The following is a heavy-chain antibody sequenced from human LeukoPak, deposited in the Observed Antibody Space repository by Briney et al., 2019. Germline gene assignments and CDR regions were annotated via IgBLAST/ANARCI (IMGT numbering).Heavy chain of an antibody. Sequence: PGGSLRLSCAASGFTLSNHWLRWVRQAPGKGLVWVSRINGDGASTIYADSVKGRFTISRDNAKSTVYLQMNSLRAEDTAVYYCARTGSGGDLDIWGQGTMVTVSS. J-gene: IGHJ3*02. CDR2: INGDGAST. CDR1: GFTLSNHW. D-gene: IGHD2-15*01. CDR3: ARTGSGGDLDI. V-gene: IGHV3-74*01.